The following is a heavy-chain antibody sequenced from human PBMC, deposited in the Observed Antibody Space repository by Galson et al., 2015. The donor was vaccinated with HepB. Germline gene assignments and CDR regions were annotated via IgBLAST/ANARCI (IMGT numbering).Heavy chain of an antibody. CDR3: AKDKELAYGDYDDAFDI. CDR2: IWDDGANN. J-gene: IGHJ3*02. D-gene: IGHD4-17*01. V-gene: IGHV3-33*06. CDR1: GFTFSSFG. Sequence: SLRLSCAASGFTFSSFGMHWARKAPGKGLQWVALIWDDGANNYYADSVKGRFTISRDNSKNSLYLQMNSLRAEDTAVYYCAKDKELAYGDYDDAFDISGHGTMVAVPS.